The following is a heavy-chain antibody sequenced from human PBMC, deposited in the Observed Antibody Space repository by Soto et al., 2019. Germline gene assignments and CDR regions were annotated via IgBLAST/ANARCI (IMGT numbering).Heavy chain of an antibody. J-gene: IGHJ4*02. Sequence: SETLSLTCTVSGGSVSSGSYYWSWIRQPPGKGLEWIGYIYYSGSTNYNPSLKSRVTISVDTSKNQFSLKLSSVTAADTAVYYCARGLVTPLPYWGQGTLVTVSS. CDR1: GGSVSSGSYY. CDR2: IYYSGST. V-gene: IGHV4-61*01. CDR3: ARGLVTPLPY. D-gene: IGHD2-21*02.